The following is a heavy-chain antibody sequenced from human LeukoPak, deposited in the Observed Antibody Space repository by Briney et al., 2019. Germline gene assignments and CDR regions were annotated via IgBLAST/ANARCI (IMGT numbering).Heavy chain of an antibody. Sequence: PGGSLRLSCADSELTFSNYRMTWVRQAPGKGLEWVASVNDDGSVKKYLDPVKGRFTISRDNAKRSLYLQMNSLRVEDTAVYYCVQGASLLNWGQGTLVTVSS. D-gene: IGHD4/OR15-4a*01. CDR1: ELTFSNYR. J-gene: IGHJ4*02. CDR3: VQGASLLN. CDR2: VNDDGSVK. V-gene: IGHV3-7*01.